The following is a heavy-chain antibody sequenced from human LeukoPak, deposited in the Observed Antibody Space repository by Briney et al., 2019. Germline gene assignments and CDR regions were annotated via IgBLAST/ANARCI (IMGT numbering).Heavy chain of an antibody. CDR3: ARYDILAGYYHAEYFQH. D-gene: IGHD3-9*01. V-gene: IGHV4-59*01. J-gene: IGHJ1*01. CDR1: GGSISSYY. Sequence: SETLPLTRTVSGGSISSYYWRWIRQPPGKGLAWIGYIYYSGSTNYNPSLKSRVTISVDTSKNQFSLKLSSVTAADTAVYYCARYDILAGYYHAEYFQHWGQGTLVTVSS. CDR2: IYYSGST.